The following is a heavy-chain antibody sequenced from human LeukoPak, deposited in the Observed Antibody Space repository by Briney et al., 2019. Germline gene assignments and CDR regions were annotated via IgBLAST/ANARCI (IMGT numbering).Heavy chain of an antibody. CDR3: ARGATDVTRWFDP. Sequence: GGSLRLSCAASGFMFSTYEMHWVRQAPGKGLEWVAYISNTGQTIYYSDSAKGRFTISRDNAKNSLYLQMNGLRAEDTAVYYCARGATDVTRWFDPWGQGTRVTVSS. CDR2: ISNTGQTI. V-gene: IGHV3-48*03. D-gene: IGHD1-1*01. J-gene: IGHJ5*02. CDR1: GFMFSTYE.